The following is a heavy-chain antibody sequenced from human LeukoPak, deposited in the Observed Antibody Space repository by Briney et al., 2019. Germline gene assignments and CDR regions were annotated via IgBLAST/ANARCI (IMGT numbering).Heavy chain of an antibody. Sequence: PSETLSLTCTVSGGSISSGGYYWSWIRQHPGKGLEWIGYIYYSGSTYYNPSLKSRVTISVDTSKNQFSLKLSSVTAADTAVYYCARSTTRIDAFDIWGQGTMVTVSS. CDR2: IYYSGST. CDR3: ARSTTRIDAFDI. J-gene: IGHJ3*02. V-gene: IGHV4-31*03. D-gene: IGHD4-17*01. CDR1: GGSISSGGYY.